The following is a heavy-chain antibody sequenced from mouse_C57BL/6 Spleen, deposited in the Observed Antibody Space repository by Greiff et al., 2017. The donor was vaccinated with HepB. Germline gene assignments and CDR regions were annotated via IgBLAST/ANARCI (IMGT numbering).Heavy chain of an antibody. CDR2: IYPGDGDT. CDR1: GYAFSSYW. CDR3: ARGGYSAWFAY. V-gene: IGHV1-80*01. Sequence: VKLMESGAELVKPGASVKISCKASGYAFSSYWMNWVKQRPGKGLEWIGQIYPGDGDTNYNGKFKGKATLTADKSSSTAYMQLSSLTSEDSAVYFCARGGYSAWFAYWGQGTLVTVSA. J-gene: IGHJ3*01. D-gene: IGHD2-3*01.